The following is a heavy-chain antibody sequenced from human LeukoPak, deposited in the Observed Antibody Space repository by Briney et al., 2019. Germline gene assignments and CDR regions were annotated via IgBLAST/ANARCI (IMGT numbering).Heavy chain of an antibody. Sequence: GGSLRLSCAASGFTFSSYAMSWVRQAPGKGLEWVSYISSSGSTIYYADSVKGRFTISRDNAKNSLYLQMNSLRAEDTAVYYCARDSDSTHYNWFDPWGQGTLVTVSS. CDR3: ARDSDSTHYNWFDP. CDR1: GFTFSSYA. V-gene: IGHV3-48*03. J-gene: IGHJ5*02. D-gene: IGHD3-22*01. CDR2: ISSSGSTI.